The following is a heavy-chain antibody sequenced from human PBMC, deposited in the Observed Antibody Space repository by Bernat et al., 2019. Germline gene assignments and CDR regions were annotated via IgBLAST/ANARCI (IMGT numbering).Heavy chain of an antibody. J-gene: IGHJ4*02. CDR2: IKSKGAGGTA. CDR1: GFTFRSAW. D-gene: IGHD1-1*01. CDR3: ITDLPDRTSAFDY. Sequence: EVQLVESGGGLVKPGGSLRLSCSASGFTFRSAWMSWVRQAPGEGLEWVALIKSKGAGGTAHYAAPVEGRFSISRDDSKNTLYLQMNSLKTEDTAVYYCITDLPDRTSAFDYWGQGTLVTVSS. V-gene: IGHV3-15*01.